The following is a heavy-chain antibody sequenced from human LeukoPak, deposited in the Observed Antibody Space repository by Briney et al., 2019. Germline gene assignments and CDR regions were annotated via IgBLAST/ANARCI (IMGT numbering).Heavy chain of an antibody. CDR1: GGSISSYY. CDR3: ARATGDGYNLITEYYFDY. V-gene: IGHV4-59*01. CDR2: IYYSGST. D-gene: IGHD5-24*01. J-gene: IGHJ4*02. Sequence: SETLSLTCTVSGGSISSYYWSWIRQPPGKGLEWIGYIYYSGSTNYNPSLKSRVTISVDTSKNQFSLKLSSVTAADTAVYYCARATGDGYNLITEYYFDYWGQGTLVTVSS.